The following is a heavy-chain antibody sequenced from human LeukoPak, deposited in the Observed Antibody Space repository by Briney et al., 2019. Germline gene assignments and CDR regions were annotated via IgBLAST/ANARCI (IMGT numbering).Heavy chain of an antibody. Sequence: GGSLRLSCAASGFTFSNYGMNWVRQAPGKGLEWVSGIRGSGENTYYADSVKGRFTISRDNSKNTLFLQMNSLKTEDTAVYYCTRRYNYDSSGYYYVRDAFDIWGQGTMVTVSS. V-gene: IGHV3-23*01. CDR2: IRGSGENT. J-gene: IGHJ3*02. CDR1: GFTFSNYG. CDR3: TRRYNYDSSGYYYVRDAFDI. D-gene: IGHD3-22*01.